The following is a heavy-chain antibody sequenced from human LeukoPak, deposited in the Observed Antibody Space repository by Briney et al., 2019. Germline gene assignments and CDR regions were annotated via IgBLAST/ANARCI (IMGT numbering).Heavy chain of an antibody. CDR2: IYTTGST. CDR1: GGSISRGRDS. CDR3: ARGYYDFRGAFNI. Sequence: SQTLSLTCTVSGGSISRGRDSWSWLRQPAGRALEWIGRIYTTGSTNYNPSLKSRVTMSVDTSKNQFSLKLSSVTAADTAVYYCARGYYDFRGAFNIWGQGTMVTVSS. J-gene: IGHJ3*02. V-gene: IGHV4-61*02. D-gene: IGHD3/OR15-3a*01.